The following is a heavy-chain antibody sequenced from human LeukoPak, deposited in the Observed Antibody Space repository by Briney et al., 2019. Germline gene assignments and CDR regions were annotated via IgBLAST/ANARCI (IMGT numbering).Heavy chain of an antibody. CDR1: GFTFSSYE. CDR2: ISSSGSTI. V-gene: IGHV3-48*03. CDR3: AREKLEVVVGYFDY. J-gene: IGHJ4*02. Sequence: GGSLRLSCAASGFTFSSYEMNWVRQAPGKGLEWVSYISSSGSTIYYADSVKGRFTISRDNAKNSLYLQMNSLRAEDTAVYYCAREKLEVVVGYFDYWGQGTLVTVSS. D-gene: IGHD2-2*01.